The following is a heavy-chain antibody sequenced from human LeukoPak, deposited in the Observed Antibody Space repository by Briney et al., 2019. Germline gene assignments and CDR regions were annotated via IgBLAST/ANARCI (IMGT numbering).Heavy chain of an antibody. CDR1: GYIFTSYD. V-gene: IGHV1-8*01. D-gene: IGHD6-19*01. CDR3: ARGSGWSVSDAFDI. J-gene: IGHJ3*02. CDR2: MNPNSGNT. Sequence: ASVKVSCKASGYIFTSYDINWVRQATGQGLEWMGSMNPNSGNTGYAQKFQGRVTMTRNTSISTAYMELSSLRSEDTAVYYCARGSGWSVSDAFDIWGQGTMVTVSS.